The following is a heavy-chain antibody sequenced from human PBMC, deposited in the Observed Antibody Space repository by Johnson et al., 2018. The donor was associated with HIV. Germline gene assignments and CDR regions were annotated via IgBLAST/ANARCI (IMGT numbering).Heavy chain of an antibody. J-gene: IGHJ3*02. CDR2: IYSGGST. CDR3: AKDRSGYYSGGFGI. CDR1: GFTVSSNY. D-gene: IGHD3-22*01. Sequence: VQLVESGGGLVQPGGSLRLSCAASGFTVSSNYMSWVRQAPGKGLEWVSVIYSGGSTYYADSVKGRFTISRDNSKNTLYLQMNSLRAEDTAVYYFAKDRSGYYSGGFGIWGQGTSVTVSS. V-gene: IGHV3-66*01.